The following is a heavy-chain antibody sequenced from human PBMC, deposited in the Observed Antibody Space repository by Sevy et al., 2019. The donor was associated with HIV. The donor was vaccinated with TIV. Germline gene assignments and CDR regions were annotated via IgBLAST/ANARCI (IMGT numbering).Heavy chain of an antibody. Sequence: GESLKISCAASGFTFSSFAMSWVRQAPGKGLEWVTAIIGSGGSTYYADSVKGRFTISRDNSKNTLYLQMNSLRAEDTAVYYCGKDLYSGSYYPSPYYYYYYYMDVWGKGTTVTVSS. V-gene: IGHV3-23*01. CDR2: IIGSGGST. CDR1: GFTFSSFA. D-gene: IGHD1-26*01. CDR3: GKDLYSGSYYPSPYYYYYYYMDV. J-gene: IGHJ6*03.